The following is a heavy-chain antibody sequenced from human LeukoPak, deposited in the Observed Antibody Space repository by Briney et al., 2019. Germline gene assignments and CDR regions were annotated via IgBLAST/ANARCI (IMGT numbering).Heavy chain of an antibody. CDR1: GFTFSSYA. CDR3: ARDTEYSSHRWGHYFDY. J-gene: IGHJ4*02. V-gene: IGHV3-48*01. Sequence: PGGSLRLSCAASGFTFSSYAKSWVRQAPGKGLEWVSYISSTSSAISYADSVKGRFTISRDNAKNSLFLQMNSLRPEDTAVYYCARDTEYSSHRWGHYFDYWGQGTLVTVSP. CDR2: ISSTSSAI. D-gene: IGHD6-6*01.